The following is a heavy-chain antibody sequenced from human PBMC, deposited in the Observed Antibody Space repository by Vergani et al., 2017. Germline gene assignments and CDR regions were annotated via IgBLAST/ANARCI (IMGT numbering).Heavy chain of an antibody. CDR1: GFTFSSYA. CDR2: ISYDGSNK. CDR3: ARDAEITRYLDWALDY. Sequence: QVQLVESGGGVVQPGRSLRLSCEASGFTFSSYAMHWVRQAPGKGLEWVAVISYDGSNKYYADSVKGRFTISRDNSKNKLYLQMNSLRAEDTAVYYCARDAEITRYLDWALDYWGQGTLVTGSS. J-gene: IGHJ4*02. V-gene: IGHV3-30-3*01. D-gene: IGHD3-9*01.